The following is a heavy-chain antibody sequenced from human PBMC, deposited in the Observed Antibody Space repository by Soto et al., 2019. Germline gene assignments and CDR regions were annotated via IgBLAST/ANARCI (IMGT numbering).Heavy chain of an antibody. CDR3: ALTLRFLDAFDI. Sequence: GGSLRLSCAASGFTFSSYSMNWVRQAPGKGLEWVSSISSSSSNIYYADSVKGRFTISRDNAKNSLYLQMNSLRAEDTAVYYCALTLRFLDAFDIWGQGTMVTVSS. D-gene: IGHD3-3*01. V-gene: IGHV3-21*01. J-gene: IGHJ3*02. CDR2: ISSSSSNI. CDR1: GFTFSSYS.